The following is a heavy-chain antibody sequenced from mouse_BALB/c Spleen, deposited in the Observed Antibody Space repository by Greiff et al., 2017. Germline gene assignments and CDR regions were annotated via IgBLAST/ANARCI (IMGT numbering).Heavy chain of an antibody. CDR1: GYTFTSYY. J-gene: IGHJ2*01. CDR3: TRPSPYFDY. Sequence: LQESGAELVKPGASVKLSCKASGYTFTSYYMYWVKQRPGQGLEWIGEINPSNGGTNFNEKFKSKATLTVDKSSSTAYMQLSSLTSEDSAVYYCTRPSPYFDYWGQGTTLTVSS. CDR2: INPSNGGT. V-gene: IGHV1S81*02.